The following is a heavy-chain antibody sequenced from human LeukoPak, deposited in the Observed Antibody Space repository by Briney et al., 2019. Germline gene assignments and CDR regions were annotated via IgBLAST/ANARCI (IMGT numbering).Heavy chain of an antibody. J-gene: IGHJ4*02. D-gene: IGHD2-15*01. CDR1: GASISSYY. V-gene: IGHV4-4*07. CDR3: ARVLSSSGYCSGGSCYYFDY. CDR2: IYTSGST. Sequence: SETLSLTCTVSGASISSYYWGWIRQPAGKGLEWIGRIYTSGSTNYNPSLKSRVTMSVDTSKNQFSLRLSSVTAADTAVYYCARVLSSSGYCSGGSCYYFDYWGQGTLVTVSS.